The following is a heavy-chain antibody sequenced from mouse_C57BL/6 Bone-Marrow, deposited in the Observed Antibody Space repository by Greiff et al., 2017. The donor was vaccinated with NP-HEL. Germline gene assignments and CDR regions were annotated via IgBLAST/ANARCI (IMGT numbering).Heavy chain of an antibody. CDR1: GFTFSDYY. CDR2: INYDGSST. CDR3: ARGCYYAMDY. V-gene: IGHV5-16*01. Sequence: DVQLVESEGGLVQPGSSMKLSCTASGFTFSDYYMAWVRQVPEKGLEWVANINYDGSSTYYLDSLKSRFIISRDNAKNILYLQMSSLKSEDTATYYCARGCYYAMDYWGQGTSVTVSS. J-gene: IGHJ4*01.